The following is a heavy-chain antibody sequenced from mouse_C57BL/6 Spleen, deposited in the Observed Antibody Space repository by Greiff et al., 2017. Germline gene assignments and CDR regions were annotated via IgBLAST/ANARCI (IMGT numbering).Heavy chain of an antibody. CDR3: ARYRDWYFDV. CDR1: GYAFSSYW. J-gene: IGHJ1*03. Sequence: VKLQESGAELVKPGASVKISCKASGYAFSSYWLNWVKQRPGKGLEWIGQIYPGDGDTNYNGKFKGKATLTADKSSSTAYMQLSSLTSEDSAVYFCARYRDWYFDVWGTGTTVTVSS. V-gene: IGHV1-80*01. CDR2: IYPGDGDT.